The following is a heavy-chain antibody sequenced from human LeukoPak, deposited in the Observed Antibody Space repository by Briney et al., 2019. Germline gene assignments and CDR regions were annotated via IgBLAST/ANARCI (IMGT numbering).Heavy chain of an antibody. CDR3: ARDKPSSIAARFDY. D-gene: IGHD6-6*01. V-gene: IGHV3-74*01. Sequence: GGSLRLSCAASGFTFSSYWMHWVRQAPGKGLVWVSRINSDGGSTSYADSVKGRFTISRDNAKNTLYLQMNSLRAEDTAVYYCARDKPSSIAARFDYWGQGTLVTVSS. J-gene: IGHJ4*02. CDR2: INSDGGST. CDR1: GFTFSSYW.